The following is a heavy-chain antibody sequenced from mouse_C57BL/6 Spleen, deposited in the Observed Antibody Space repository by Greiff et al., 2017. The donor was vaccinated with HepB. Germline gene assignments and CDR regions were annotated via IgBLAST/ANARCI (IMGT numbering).Heavy chain of an antibody. CDR1: GFTFSDYG. CDR3: ARRDSSGYLDY. Sequence: DVKLVESGGGLVQPGGSLKLSCAASGFTFSDYGMAWVRQAPRKGPEWVAFISNLAYSIYYADTVTGRFTISRENAKNTLYLEMSSLRSEDTAMYYCARRDSSGYLDYWGQGTTLTVSS. J-gene: IGHJ2*01. CDR2: ISNLAYSI. D-gene: IGHD3-2*02. V-gene: IGHV5-15*04.